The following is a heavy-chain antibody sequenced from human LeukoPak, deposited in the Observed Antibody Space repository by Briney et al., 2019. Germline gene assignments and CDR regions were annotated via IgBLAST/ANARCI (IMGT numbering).Heavy chain of an antibody. Sequence: ASVKVSCKASGYTFTSYDINWVRQATGQGLEWMGWMNPNSGNTGYAQKFKGRVTMTRNTSISTAYMELSSLRSEDTAVYYCARVYYDYVWGSYRYPYYYYMDVWGKGTTVTISS. CDR1: GYTFTSYD. J-gene: IGHJ6*03. D-gene: IGHD3-16*02. V-gene: IGHV1-8*01. CDR2: MNPNSGNT. CDR3: ARVYYDYVWGSYRYPYYYYMDV.